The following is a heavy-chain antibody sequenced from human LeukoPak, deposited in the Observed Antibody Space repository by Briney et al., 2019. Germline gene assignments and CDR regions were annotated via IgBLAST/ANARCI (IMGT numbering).Heavy chain of an antibody. D-gene: IGHD3-10*01. J-gene: IGHJ4*02. CDR3: ARRLDRSGLSGY. CDR1: GFTFGSYW. Sequence: GGSLRLSCAASGFTFGSYWMSWVRQAPGKGLEWVANINQDGGDQYYADSVKGRFTISRDNAENSLYLRMNSLRAEDTAIYYCARRLDRSGLSGYWGQGTLVTVSS. V-gene: IGHV3-7*01. CDR2: INQDGGDQ.